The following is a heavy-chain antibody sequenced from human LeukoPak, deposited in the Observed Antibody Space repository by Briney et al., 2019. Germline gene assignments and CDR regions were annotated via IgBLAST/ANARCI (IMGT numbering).Heavy chain of an antibody. CDR1: GYTFTIYY. CDR2: INPSGGST. D-gene: IGHD6-13*01. V-gene: IGHV1-46*01. Sequence: ASVKVSCKASGYTFTIYYMHWVRQAPGQGLEWMGIINPSGGSTSYAQKFQGRVTMTRDMSTSTVYMELSSLRSEDTAVYYCARDGGDPGSSWYYFDYWGQGTLVTVSS. J-gene: IGHJ4*02. CDR3: ARDGGDPGSSWYYFDY.